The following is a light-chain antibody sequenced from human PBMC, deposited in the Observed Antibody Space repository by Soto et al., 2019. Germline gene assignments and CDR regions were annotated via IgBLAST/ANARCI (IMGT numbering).Light chain of an antibody. J-gene: IGKJ2*01. CDR2: GAS. V-gene: IGKV3-20*01. Sequence: EIVLTQSPGTLSFSPGGRATLSCRASQSVSSSYLAWYQQKPGQAPSLLIYGASGRATGIADRFSGSGSGTEFTLTLSSLEPEDFAVYYCHQYGSSPPMYTFGQGTKLEIK. CDR1: QSVSSSY. CDR3: HQYGSSPPMYT.